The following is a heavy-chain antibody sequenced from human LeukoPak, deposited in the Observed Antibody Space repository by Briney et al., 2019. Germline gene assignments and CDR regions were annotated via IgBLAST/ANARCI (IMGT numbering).Heavy chain of an antibody. J-gene: IGHJ4*02. CDR1: LFTFNKHA. CDR3: VKGGQRGVFSFGC. V-gene: IGHV3-30*02. Sequence: GGSLRLSRAASLFTFNKHAMHWVRQAPGKGLEWVAVIWHDASNKYNGDSLKGRFTISRDNSKNTLDVQMNSLRPEDAAVYFCVKGGQRGVFSFGCWGQGTLVTFS. D-gene: IGHD3-10*01. CDR2: IWHDASNK.